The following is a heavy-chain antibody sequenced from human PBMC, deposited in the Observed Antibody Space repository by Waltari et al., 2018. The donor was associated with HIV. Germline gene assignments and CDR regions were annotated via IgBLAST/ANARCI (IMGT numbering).Heavy chain of an antibody. J-gene: IGHJ1*01. Sequence: VQLQQWGTGRLMPSDTLSPTCAVYGGSFNGYSWTWIRQSPGNGLEWIGEVDYSGHTNYNPSLKSRLTISVDTSKNQFSLKLTSMTTADTGLYYCARGPHTSIFGVVKYFQPWGQGTLVTVSS. D-gene: IGHD3-3*01. CDR2: VDYSGHT. CDR1: GGSFNGYS. V-gene: IGHV4-34*02. CDR3: ARGPHTSIFGVVKYFQP.